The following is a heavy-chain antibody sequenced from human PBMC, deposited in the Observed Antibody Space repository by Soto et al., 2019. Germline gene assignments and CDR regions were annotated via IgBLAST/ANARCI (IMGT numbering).Heavy chain of an antibody. D-gene: IGHD3-22*01. CDR3: AKDRYYDTPGWFDP. V-gene: IGHV3-23*01. CDR1: GFTFRDHA. Sequence: VGSLRLSCVGSGFTFRDHAMRWVRQAPGRGLEWVSAISANGASIQHADSVKGRFSVSRDNAKNTVYLQMDNLRTEDSAVYYCAKDRYYDTPGWFDPWGQGSRVTVSS. J-gene: IGHJ5*02. CDR2: ISANGASI.